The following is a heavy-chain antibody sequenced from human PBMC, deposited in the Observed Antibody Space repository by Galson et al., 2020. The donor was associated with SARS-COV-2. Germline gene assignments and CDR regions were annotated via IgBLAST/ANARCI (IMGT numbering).Heavy chain of an antibody. CDR3: ARRPDGYCSGGSCHDAFDF. CDR2: IYPGDSDT. D-gene: IGHD2-15*01. J-gene: IGHJ3*01. Sequence: KIGESLKISCKGSGYSFTSYWIGWVRQMPGKGLEWMGIIYPGDSDTTYSPSFQGQVTISADKSISTAYLQWSSLKASDTAMYYCARRPDGYCSGGSCHDAFDFWGQGTMVTVSS. V-gene: IGHV5-51*01. CDR1: GYSFTSYW.